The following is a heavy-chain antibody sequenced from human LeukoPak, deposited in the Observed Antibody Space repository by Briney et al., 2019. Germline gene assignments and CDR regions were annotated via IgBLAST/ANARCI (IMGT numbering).Heavy chain of an antibody. CDR1: EFTFSSYA. CDR2: ISGSGGST. D-gene: IGHD1-26*01. CDR3: ARRLVGATRAFDY. V-gene: IGHV3-23*01. Sequence: PGGSLRLSCAASEFTFSSYAMSWVRQAPGKGLEWVSAISGSGGSTYYADSVKGRFTISRDNSKNTLYLQMNSLRAEDTAVYYCARRLVGATRAFDYWGQGTLVTVSS. J-gene: IGHJ4*02.